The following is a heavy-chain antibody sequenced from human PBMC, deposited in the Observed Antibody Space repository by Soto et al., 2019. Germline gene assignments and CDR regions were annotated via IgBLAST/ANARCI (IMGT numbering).Heavy chain of an antibody. CDR2: INPHSGDT. Sequence: QVQLVQSGAEVKKPGASVKVSYVASGYTFTDHYIHWVRQAPGQGLEWMGWINPHSGDTIYAQKFHGSVTRTRDTAISTAYMDLSRLRSDATAVYYCARGRTVNFYGMDVCGQGTTVTVSS. V-gene: IGHV1-2*02. CDR1: GYTFTDHY. CDR3: ARGRTVNFYGMDV. J-gene: IGHJ6*02. D-gene: IGHD4-17*01.